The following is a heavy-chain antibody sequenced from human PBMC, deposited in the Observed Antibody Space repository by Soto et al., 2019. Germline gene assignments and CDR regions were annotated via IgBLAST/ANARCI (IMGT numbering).Heavy chain of an antibody. Sequence: GGSLRLSCAASGFTFSSYAMHWVRQAPGKGLEWVAVISYDGSNKYYADSVKGRFTISRDNSKNTLYLQMNSLRAEDTAVYYCARAAERSIGYCSSTSCYVDWFDPWGQGTLVTVSS. CDR1: GFTFSSYA. J-gene: IGHJ5*02. CDR2: ISYDGSNK. V-gene: IGHV3-30-3*01. D-gene: IGHD2-2*01. CDR3: ARAAERSIGYCSSTSCYVDWFDP.